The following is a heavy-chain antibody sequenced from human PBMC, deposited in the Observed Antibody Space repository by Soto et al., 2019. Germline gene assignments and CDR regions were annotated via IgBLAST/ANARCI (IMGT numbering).Heavy chain of an antibody. V-gene: IGHV1-18*01. CDR3: ARAPSRLPPDY. D-gene: IGHD2-15*01. J-gene: IGHJ4*02. CDR1: GYTFTSYG. CDR2: ISTYNDNT. Sequence: GASVKVSCKASGYTFTSYGISWVRQAPGQGLDWMGWISTYNDNTNYAQKLQGRVTMTTDTSTNTAYLELRRLRSDDTAVYYCARAPSRLPPDYWGQGTLVTVSS.